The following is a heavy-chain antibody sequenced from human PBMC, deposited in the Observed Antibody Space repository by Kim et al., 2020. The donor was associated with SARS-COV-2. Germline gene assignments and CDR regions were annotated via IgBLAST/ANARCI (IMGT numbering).Heavy chain of an antibody. V-gene: IGHV7-4-1*02. D-gene: IGHD6-13*01. CDR1: GYTFTNYA. CDR2: IKTNIGNP. J-gene: IGHJ4*02. Sequence: ASVKVSCKASGYTFTNYAMIWMRQAPGQGLEWMGWIKTNIGNPTYAQGFTGRFVFSMDTSITTAYLQISNLKAEDTAVYYCATGGRAAGSGDYFDYWGQG. CDR3: ATGGRAAGSGDYFDY.